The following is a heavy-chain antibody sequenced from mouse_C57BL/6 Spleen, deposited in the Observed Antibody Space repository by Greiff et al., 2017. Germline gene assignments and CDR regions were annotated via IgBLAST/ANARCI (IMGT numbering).Heavy chain of an antibody. CDR3: AKDDSSLDY. J-gene: IGHJ2*01. CDR2: IDPEDGET. D-gene: IGHD1-1*01. CDR1: GFNFKDYY. V-gene: IGHV14-2*01. Sequence: EVKLQESGAELVKPGASVKLSCTASGFNFKDYYMHWVKQRTEQGLEWIGRIDPEDGETKYASKFQGEATITADTTSNTAYLQLSSLTSEDTADYYCAKDDSSLDYWGQGTTRTVSS.